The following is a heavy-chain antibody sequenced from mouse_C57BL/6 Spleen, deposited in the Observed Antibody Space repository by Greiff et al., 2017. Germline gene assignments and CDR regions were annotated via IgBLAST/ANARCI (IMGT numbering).Heavy chain of an antibody. V-gene: IGHV1-64*01. CDR3: VRRSGYATWHFDV. CDR1: GYTFTSYW. D-gene: IGHD1-1*01. Sequence: QVQLQQPGAELVKPGASVKLSCKASGYTFTSYWMHWVKQRPGQGLEWIGMIHPTSGSTNYNEKFKSKATLTVDKSSSTAYMQLSSLPSEDSAVYYCVRRSGYATWHFDVWGTGTTLTVSS. CDR2: IHPTSGST. J-gene: IGHJ1*03.